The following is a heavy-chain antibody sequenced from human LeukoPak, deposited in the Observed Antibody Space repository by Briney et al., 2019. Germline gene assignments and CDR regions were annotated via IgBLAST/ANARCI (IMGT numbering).Heavy chain of an antibody. Sequence: GESLRISRKGSGYSFTSYWIGWVRQMPGKGLEWMGIIYPGDSDTRYSPSFQGQVTISADKSISTAYLQWSSLKASDTAMYYFARLGYYDSSGYYTAYYFDYWGQGTPVTVSS. CDR2: IYPGDSDT. D-gene: IGHD3-22*01. V-gene: IGHV5-51*01. J-gene: IGHJ4*02. CDR3: ARLGYYDSSGYYTAYYFDY. CDR1: GYSFTSYW.